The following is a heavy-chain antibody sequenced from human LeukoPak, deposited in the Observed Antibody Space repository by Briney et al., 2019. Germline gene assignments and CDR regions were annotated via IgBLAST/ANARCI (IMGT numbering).Heavy chain of an antibody. V-gene: IGHV4-34*01. CDR1: VGSFIGYY. CDR3: ARLVVAATPDYFDY. CDR2: INHSGST. Sequence: SETLSLTCAFNVGSFIGYYWSWIRQPPGKGREGIGEINHSGSTNYNPSLKSRVTISVDTSKNQFSLKLSSVTAADTAVYYCARLVVAATPDYFDYWGQGTLVTVSS. J-gene: IGHJ4*02. D-gene: IGHD2-15*01.